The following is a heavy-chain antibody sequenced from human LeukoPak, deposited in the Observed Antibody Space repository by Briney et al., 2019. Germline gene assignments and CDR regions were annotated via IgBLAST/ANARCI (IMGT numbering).Heavy chain of an antibody. CDR3: ARDPFYCSSTSCYYYYGMDV. D-gene: IGHD2-2*01. J-gene: IGHJ6*02. Sequence: SETLSLTCAVYGGSFSGYYWSWLRQHPGKGLEWIGEINHSGSTNYNPSLKSRVTISVDTSKNQFSLKLSSVTAADTAVYYCARDPFYCSSTSCYYYYGMDVWGQGTTVTVSS. V-gene: IGHV4-34*01. CDR1: GGSFSGYY. CDR2: INHSGST.